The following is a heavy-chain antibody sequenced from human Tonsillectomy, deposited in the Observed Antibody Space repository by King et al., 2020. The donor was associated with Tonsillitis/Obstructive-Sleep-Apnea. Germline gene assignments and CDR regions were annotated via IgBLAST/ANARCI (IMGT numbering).Heavy chain of an antibody. J-gene: IGHJ6*02. CDR2: IKQDGSEK. D-gene: IGHD2-15*01. Sequence: VQLVESGGGLVQPGGSLRLSCAASGFTFSSYWMSWVRQAPGKGLEWVANIKQDGSEKYYVDSVKGRFTISRDNAKNSLYLQMNSLRAEDTAVYYCARSNAVAPYGMDVWGQGTTVTVSS. CDR3: ARSNAVAPYGMDV. CDR1: GFTFSSYW. V-gene: IGHV3-7*03.